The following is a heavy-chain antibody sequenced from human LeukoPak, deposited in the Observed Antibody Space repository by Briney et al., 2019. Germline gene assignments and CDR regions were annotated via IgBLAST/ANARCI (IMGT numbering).Heavy chain of an antibody. V-gene: IGHV3-11*01. Sequence: GGSLRLSCVTTGFTFSDYYMSWIRQAPGKGLEWVSYISSSGSTIYYADSVKGRFTISRDNAKNSLYLQMNSLRAEDTAVYYCARRRGYDFWSGYLDYWGQGTPVTVSS. J-gene: IGHJ4*02. CDR3: ARRRGYDFWSGYLDY. CDR1: GFTFSDYY. CDR2: ISSSGSTI. D-gene: IGHD3-3*01.